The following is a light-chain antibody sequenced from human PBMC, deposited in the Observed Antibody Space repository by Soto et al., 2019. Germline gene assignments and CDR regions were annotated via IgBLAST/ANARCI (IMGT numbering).Light chain of an antibody. CDR2: TAS. V-gene: IGKV1-9*01. CDR3: QQYGYLVI. J-gene: IGKJ4*01. Sequence: DIQMTQSPSTLSASVGDRVTITCRASQGISNYLAWYQQKPGKAPNLLIHTASSLQTGVPSRFSGSGSGTDFTLTISGLEPEDFAMYYCQQYGYLVIFGGGTKVDIK. CDR1: QGISNY.